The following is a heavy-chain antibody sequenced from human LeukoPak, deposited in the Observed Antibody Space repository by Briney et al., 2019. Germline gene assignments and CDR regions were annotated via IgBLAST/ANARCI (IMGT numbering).Heavy chain of an antibody. CDR2: ISSSSSYI. D-gene: IGHD5-18*01. V-gene: IGHV3-21*01. CDR1: GFTFSSYS. J-gene: IGHJ4*02. CDR3: ARSVDTAMMY. Sequence: GGSLRLPCAAYGFTFSSYSMSWVRQAPGKGLEWVSYISSSSSYIYYADSVKGRFTIARDNAKNSLYLQMTSLRAEDTAVYYCARSVDTAMMYWGQGTLVTVSS.